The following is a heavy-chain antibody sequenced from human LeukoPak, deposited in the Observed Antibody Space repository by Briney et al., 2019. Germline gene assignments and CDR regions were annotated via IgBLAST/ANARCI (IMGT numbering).Heavy chain of an antibody. CDR2: IYHSGST. J-gene: IGHJ4*02. CDR3: AQVDTAMVTSPPFDY. V-gene: IGHV4-38-2*02. CDR1: GGSISSYY. Sequence: PSETLSLTRTVSGGSISSYYWGWIRQPPGKGLEWIGSIYHSGSTYYNPSLKSRVTISVDTSKNQFSLKLSSVTAADTAVYYCAQVDTAMVTSPPFDYWGQGTLVTVSS. D-gene: IGHD5-18*01.